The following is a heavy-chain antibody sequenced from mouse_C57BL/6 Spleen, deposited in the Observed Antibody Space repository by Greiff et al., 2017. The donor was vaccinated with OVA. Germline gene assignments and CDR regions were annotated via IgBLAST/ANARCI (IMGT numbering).Heavy chain of an antibody. CDR2: ISSGSSTI. J-gene: IGHJ4*01. V-gene: IGHV5-17*01. CDR3: ARDDGYYGAMDY. D-gene: IGHD2-3*01. CDR1: GFTFSDYG. Sequence: VQLKESGGGLVKPGGSLKLSCAASGFTFSDYGMHWVRQAPEKGLEWVAYISSGSSTIYYADTVKGRFTISRDNAKNTLFLQMTSLRSEDTAMYYCARDDGYYGAMDYWGQGTSVTVPS.